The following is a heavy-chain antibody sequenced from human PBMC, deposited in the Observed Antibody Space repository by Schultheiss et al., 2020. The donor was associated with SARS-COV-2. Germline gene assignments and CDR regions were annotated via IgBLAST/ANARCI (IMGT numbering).Heavy chain of an antibody. CDR3: ARAHSNGYYVDFDY. CDR2: IKSDGSST. V-gene: IGHV3-74*01. D-gene: IGHD3-22*01. CDR1: GFTFSSNY. J-gene: IGHJ4*02. Sequence: GGSLRLSCAASGFTFSSNYMSWVRQAPGKGLVWVSRIKSDGSSTNYADSVKGRFTISRDNAKNTLYLQMNSLRAEDTAVYYCARAHSNGYYVDFDYWGQGTLVTVSS.